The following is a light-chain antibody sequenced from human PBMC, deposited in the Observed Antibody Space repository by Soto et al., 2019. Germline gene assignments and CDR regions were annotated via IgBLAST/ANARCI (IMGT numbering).Light chain of an antibody. V-gene: IGKV3-20*01. Sequence: EILLTQSPGTLSFSPGERATLSCRASQSFSSSYLAWYQQKPGQAPRLLIYGASSRATGIPDRFSGSGSGTDFTLTISRLEPEDFAVYYCQQYGSSPRITFGPGTKVDIK. CDR1: QSFSSSY. CDR3: QQYGSSPRIT. CDR2: GAS. J-gene: IGKJ3*01.